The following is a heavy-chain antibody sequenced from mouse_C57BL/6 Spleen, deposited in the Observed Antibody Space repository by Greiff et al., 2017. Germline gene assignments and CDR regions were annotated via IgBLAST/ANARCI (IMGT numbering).Heavy chain of an antibody. V-gene: IGHV7-3*01. CDR1: GFTFTDYY. Sequence: EVKVVESGGGLVQPGGSLSLSCAASGFTFTDYYMSWVRQPPGKALEWLGFIRNKANGYTTEYSASVKGRFTISRDNSQSILYLQMNALRAEDSATYYCERYKTGFDYWGQGTTLTVSS. CDR2: IRNKANGYTT. CDR3: ERYKTGFDY. D-gene: IGHD4-1*01. J-gene: IGHJ2*01.